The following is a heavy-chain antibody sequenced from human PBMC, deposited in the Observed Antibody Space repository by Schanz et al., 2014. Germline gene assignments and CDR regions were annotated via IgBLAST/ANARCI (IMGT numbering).Heavy chain of an antibody. CDR2: ISAFDDKT. Sequence: QLMQSGSEVRKPGASVKVSCKASGYIFGSHGMTWVRQAPGQGPELMGWISAFDDKTDYAQNFQGRVTMTTDTSTGTAYMELRSLRSDDTAVYYCVTEKRMESGTWAKAFDIWGQGTWVIVSS. J-gene: IGHJ3*02. CDR3: VTEKRMESGTWAKAFDI. CDR1: GYIFGSHG. V-gene: IGHV1-18*01. D-gene: IGHD3-3*01.